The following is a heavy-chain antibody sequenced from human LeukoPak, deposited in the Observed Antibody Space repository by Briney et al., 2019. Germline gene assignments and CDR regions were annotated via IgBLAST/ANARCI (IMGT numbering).Heavy chain of an antibody. V-gene: IGHV1-2*02. D-gene: IGHD3-22*01. CDR2: INPNSGGT. J-gene: IGHJ4*02. CDR3: ARRCDTSSYYTYYFDS. CDR1: GYTFTAYY. Sequence: GASVKVSCKASGYTFTAYYIHWLGQAPGQGLEWMGWINPNSGGTNYAQKFQGRVTMTRDTSISTAYMELSRLRSDDTAVYFCARRCDTSSYYTYYFDSWGEGTLVTVSS.